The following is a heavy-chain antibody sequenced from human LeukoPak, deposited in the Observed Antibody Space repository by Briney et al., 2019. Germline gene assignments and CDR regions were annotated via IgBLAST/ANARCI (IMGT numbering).Heavy chain of an antibody. CDR3: PRHWGTGYYYYYMDV. J-gene: IGHJ6*03. CDR2: IRSEANSYAT. D-gene: IGHD7-27*01. CDR1: GFTFSGSA. V-gene: IGHV3-73*01. Sequence: GGSLRLSCAASGFTFSGSAMHWVRQASGKGLEWVGRIRSEANSYATAYAASVKGRFTISRDDSKNTAYLQMNSLKTEDTAVYYCPRHWGTGYYYYYMDVWGKGTTVTVSS.